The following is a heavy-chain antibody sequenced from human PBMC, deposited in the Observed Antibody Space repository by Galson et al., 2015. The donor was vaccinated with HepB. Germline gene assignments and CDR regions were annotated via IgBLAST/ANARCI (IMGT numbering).Heavy chain of an antibody. J-gene: IGHJ6*02. CDR3: ARGSSSYYYYYYGMDV. V-gene: IGHV1-69*13. CDR1: GGTFSSYA. Sequence: SVKVSCKASGGTFSSYAISWVRQAPGQGLEWMGGIIPIFGTANYAQKFQGRVTITADESTSTAYMELSSLRSEDTAVYYCARGSSSYYYYYYGMDVWGQGTTITVSS. CDR2: IIPIFGTA. D-gene: IGHD6-13*01.